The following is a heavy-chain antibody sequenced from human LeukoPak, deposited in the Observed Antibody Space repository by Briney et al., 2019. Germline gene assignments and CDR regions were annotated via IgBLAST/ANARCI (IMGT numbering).Heavy chain of an antibody. CDR1: GGSISSSNW. D-gene: IGHD3-22*01. CDR3: ARRRDYYDSSGYRREFDY. V-gene: IGHV4-4*02. J-gene: IGHJ4*02. Sequence: PSETLSLTCAVSGGSISSSNWWSWVRQPPGKGLEWIGEIYHSGSTNYNPSLKSRVTISVDKSKNQFSLKLSSVNAADTAVYYCARRRDYYDSSGYRREFDYWGQGTLVTVSP. CDR2: IYHSGST.